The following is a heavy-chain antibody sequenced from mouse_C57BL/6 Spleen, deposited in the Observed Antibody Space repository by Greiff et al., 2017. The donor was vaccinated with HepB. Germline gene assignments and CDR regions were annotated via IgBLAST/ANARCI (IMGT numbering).Heavy chain of an antibody. CDR2: IDPSDSYT. D-gene: IGHD2-2*01. J-gene: IGHJ2*01. CDR3: ARGTLWFPYYFDY. Sequence: QVHVKQPGAELVMPGASVKLSCKASGYTFTSYWMHWVKQRPGQGLEWIGEIDPSDSYTNYNQKFKGKSTLTVDKSSSTAYMQLSSLTSEDSAVYYCARGTLWFPYYFDYWGQGTTLTVSS. CDR1: GYTFTSYW. V-gene: IGHV1-69*01.